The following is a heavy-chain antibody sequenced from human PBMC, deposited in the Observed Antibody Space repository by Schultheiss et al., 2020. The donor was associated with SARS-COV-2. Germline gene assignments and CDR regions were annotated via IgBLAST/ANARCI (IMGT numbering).Heavy chain of an antibody. CDR2: INPSGGST. CDR3: ARDLAVAAYYYYGMDV. D-gene: IGHD6-19*01. Sequence: ASVKVSCKASGYTFTSYYMHWVRQAPGQGLEWMGIINPSGGSTSYAQKFQGRVTMTRDTSTSIVYMELSSLRSEDTAVYYCARDLAVAAYYYYGMDVWGQGTTVTVSS. J-gene: IGHJ6*02. V-gene: IGHV1-46*01. CDR1: GYTFTSYY.